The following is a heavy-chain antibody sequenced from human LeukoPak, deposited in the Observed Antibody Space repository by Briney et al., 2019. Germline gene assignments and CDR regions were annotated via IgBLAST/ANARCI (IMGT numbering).Heavy chain of an antibody. J-gene: IGHJ3*02. CDR1: GFTFSSYG. CDR2: ISGSGGST. V-gene: IGHV3-23*01. D-gene: IGHD3-3*01. CDR3: AKKGLRFLEWLDSDASDI. Sequence: PGGSLRLSCAASGFTFSSYGMSWVRQAPGKGLEWVSAISGSGGSTYYADSVKGRFTISRDNSKNTLYLQMNSLRAEDTAVYYCAKKGLRFLEWLDSDASDIWGQGTMVTVSS.